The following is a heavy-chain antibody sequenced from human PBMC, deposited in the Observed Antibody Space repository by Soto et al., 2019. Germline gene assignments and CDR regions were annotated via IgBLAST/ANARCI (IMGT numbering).Heavy chain of an antibody. D-gene: IGHD3-9*01. CDR1: GFTFSIYA. Sequence: PGGSLRLSCAASGFTFSIYAMNWVRQAPGKGLEWVSLISGSGSSTHYADSVEGRFTISRDNSKNTLYLEMDSLRAEDTAVYYCAKVVKYDVLTGYYKGPDYYGMDVWGQGTTVTVS. CDR2: ISGSGSST. V-gene: IGHV3-23*01. J-gene: IGHJ6*02. CDR3: AKVVKYDVLTGYYKGPDYYGMDV.